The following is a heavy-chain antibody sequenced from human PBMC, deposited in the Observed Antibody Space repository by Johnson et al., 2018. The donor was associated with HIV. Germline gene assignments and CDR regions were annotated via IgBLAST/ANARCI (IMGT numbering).Heavy chain of an antibody. CDR3: TRRNWNSGSGFDI. D-gene: IGHD1-7*01. V-gene: IGHV3-13*01. CDR1: GFTVSSNY. CDR2: IGSGGLT. Sequence: VRLVESGGGLVQPGGSLRLSCAASGFTVSSNYMSWVRQAPGKGLEWVSGIGSGGLTYYLDSVKGRFTISRENAKNSVYLQMNSLGAGDTAVYYCTRRNWNSGSGFDIWGQGTMVIVSS. J-gene: IGHJ3*02.